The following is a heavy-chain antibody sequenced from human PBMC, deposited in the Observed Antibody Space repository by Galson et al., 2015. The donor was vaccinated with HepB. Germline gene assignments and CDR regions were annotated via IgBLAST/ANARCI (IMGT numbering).Heavy chain of an antibody. Sequence: SLRLSCAASGFSINDHHLDWVRQAPLKGLEWVGRIRKQADGYTTEYAASVKGRFTISRDDSKNSLYLQMNSLNAEDTAVYYCCDITHWVLDCWGQGTLVTVSS. CDR1: GFSINDHH. CDR3: CDITHWVLDC. J-gene: IGHJ4*02. D-gene: IGHD1-14*01. CDR2: IRKQADGYTT. V-gene: IGHV3-72*01.